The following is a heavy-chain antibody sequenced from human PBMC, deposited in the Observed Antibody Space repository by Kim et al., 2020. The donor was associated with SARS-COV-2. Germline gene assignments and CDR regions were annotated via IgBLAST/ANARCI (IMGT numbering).Heavy chain of an antibody. V-gene: IGHV4-59*01. D-gene: IGHD6-13*01. CDR1: GGSIISYS. CDR2: TYSSGSP. J-gene: IGHJ6*02. CDR3: AGIAVAGKPDYYYGMDV. Sequence: SETLSLTWTVYGGSIISYSWRWIRQPPGKGLEWIGYTYSSGSPYYNLSLKSRATISVDTSKNQLALKLSSVTAADTAVYYCAGIAVAGKPDYYYGMDVWGQGTPVTVS.